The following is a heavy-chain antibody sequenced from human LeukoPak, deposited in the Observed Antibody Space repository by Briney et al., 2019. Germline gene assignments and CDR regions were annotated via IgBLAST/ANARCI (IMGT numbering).Heavy chain of an antibody. CDR3: AKDPRPLSGSYSYYFDY. D-gene: IGHD1-26*01. V-gene: IGHV3-30*18. CDR2: ISYDGSNK. Sequence: PGGSLRLSCAASGFTFSSYGMHWVRQAPGKGLEWVAVISYDGSNKYYADSVKGRFTISRDNSKNTLYLQMNSLRAEDTAVYYCAKDPRPLSGSYSYYFDYWGQGTLVTVSS. J-gene: IGHJ4*02. CDR1: GFTFSSYG.